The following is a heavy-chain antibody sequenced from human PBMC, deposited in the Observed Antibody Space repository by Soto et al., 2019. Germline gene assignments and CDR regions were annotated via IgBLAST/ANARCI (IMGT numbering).Heavy chain of an antibody. CDR2: IYYSGST. CDR3: ARCVYSSSVNYYYGMDF. Sequence: SETLSLTCTVSGGSISSSSYYWGWIRQPPGKGLEWIGSIYYSGSTYYNPSLKSRVTISVDTSKNQFSLKLSSVTAADTAVYYWARCVYSSSVNYYYGMDFWGQGTTVTVSS. V-gene: IGHV4-39*07. J-gene: IGHJ6*02. CDR1: GGSISSSSYY. D-gene: IGHD6-13*01.